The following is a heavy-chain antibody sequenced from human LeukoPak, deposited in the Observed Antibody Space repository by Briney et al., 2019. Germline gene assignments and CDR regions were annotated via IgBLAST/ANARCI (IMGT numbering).Heavy chain of an antibody. CDR1: GYTFTGYY. V-gene: IGHV1-2*02. CDR3: ARVFPGPTHYYYYGMDV. J-gene: IGHJ6*02. CDR2: INPNSGGT. Sequence: ASVKVSCKASGYTFTGYYMHWVRQAPGQGLEWMGWINPNSGGTNYAQKFQGRVTMTRDTSISTAYMELSRLRSDDTAVYYCARVFPGPTHYYYYGMDVWGQGTTVTVSS. D-gene: IGHD7-27*01.